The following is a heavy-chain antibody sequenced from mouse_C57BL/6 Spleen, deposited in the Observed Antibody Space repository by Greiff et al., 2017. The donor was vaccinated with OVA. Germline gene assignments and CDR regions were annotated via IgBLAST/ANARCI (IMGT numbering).Heavy chain of an antibody. D-gene: IGHD2-4*01. J-gene: IGHJ1*03. Sequence: EVKVVESGAELVKPGASVKLSCTASGFNIKDYYMHWVKQRTEQGLEWIGRIDPEDGEIKYAPKFQGKATITADTSSNTAYLQRSSLTSEDTAVYYCARGEPYDYDPWGTGTTVTVSS. CDR3: ARGEPYDYDP. CDR1: GFNIKDYY. CDR2: IDPEDGEI. V-gene: IGHV14-2*01.